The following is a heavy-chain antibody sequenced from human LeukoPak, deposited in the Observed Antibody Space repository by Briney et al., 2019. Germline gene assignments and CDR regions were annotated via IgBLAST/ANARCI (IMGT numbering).Heavy chain of an antibody. V-gene: IGHV4-39*07. CDR2: NSGST. CDR3: AKSNGYGLVDI. Sequence: SETLSLTCTVSGSSISTSNYYWGWIRQPPGKGLEWIGNNSGSTYYSPSLRSRVTISLDTSRNQFSLKLNSVTAADTAVYYCAKSNGYGLVDIWGQGTMVTVSS. D-gene: IGHD3-10*01. CDR1: GSSISTSNYY. J-gene: IGHJ3*02.